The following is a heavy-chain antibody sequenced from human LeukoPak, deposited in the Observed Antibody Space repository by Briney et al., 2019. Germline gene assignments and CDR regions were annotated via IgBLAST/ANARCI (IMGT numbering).Heavy chain of an antibody. J-gene: IGHJ5*02. CDR3: ARAMRWTSGPVELGWFDR. CDR2: IYYRGST. V-gene: IGHV4-59*01. Sequence: PSETLSLACTFSGDSFSDYYWTWIRRTPGGTLEWIGHIYYRGSTKYNPSLKNRVSISLDTSKNQVSLTLTSVTAPDTAVYYCARAMRWTSGPVELGWFDRWGQGTQVIVSS. CDR1: GDSFSDYY. D-gene: IGHD1-1*01.